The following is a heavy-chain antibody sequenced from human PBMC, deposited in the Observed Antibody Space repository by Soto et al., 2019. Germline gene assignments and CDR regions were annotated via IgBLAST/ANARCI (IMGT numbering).Heavy chain of an antibody. CDR1: GFKFSDYW. V-gene: IGHV3-7*03. CDR3: ARDGLLFSGPYRPSRFDY. CDR2: IKHDTSEA. D-gene: IGHD3-16*02. J-gene: IGHJ4*02. Sequence: DVQLVESGGGWAQPGRSLRLSCAASGFKFSDYWMSWVRQAPGKGLEWVGNIKHDTSEAHYADSVKGRFTITRDNIKNFLFLQMRDLRADDTASYYCARDGLLFSGPYRPSRFDYWGLGALVTVSS.